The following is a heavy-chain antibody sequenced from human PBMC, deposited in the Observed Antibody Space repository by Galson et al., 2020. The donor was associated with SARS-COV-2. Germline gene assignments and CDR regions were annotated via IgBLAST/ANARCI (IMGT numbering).Heavy chain of an antibody. CDR3: ARDPYLRGYSYGLMGLYLDY. V-gene: IGHV3-33*01. Sequence: GGSLRLSCAASGFTFSSYGMHWVRQAPGKGLEWVAVIWYDGSNKYYADSVKGRFTISRDNSKNPLYLQMNSLRAEDTAVDYCARDPYLRGYSYGLMGLYLDYWGQGTLVTVSS. CDR2: IWYDGSNK. J-gene: IGHJ4*02. CDR1: GFTFSSYG. D-gene: IGHD5-18*01.